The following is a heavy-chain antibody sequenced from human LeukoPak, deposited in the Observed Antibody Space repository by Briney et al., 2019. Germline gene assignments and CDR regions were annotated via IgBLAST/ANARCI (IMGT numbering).Heavy chain of an antibody. D-gene: IGHD3-3*01. CDR2: IKSKTDGGTT. J-gene: IGHJ4*02. Sequence: GGSLRLSCAASGFTINNAWMSWVRQPPGKGLEWVGCIKSKTDGGTTDSAEPGKGRFSISRDDLKNMLYLQMNSLKTEDTAVYYCTTYDFWSDYGGFDYWGQGTLVTVSS. CDR3: TTYDFWSDYGGFDY. CDR1: GFTINNAW. V-gene: IGHV3-15*01.